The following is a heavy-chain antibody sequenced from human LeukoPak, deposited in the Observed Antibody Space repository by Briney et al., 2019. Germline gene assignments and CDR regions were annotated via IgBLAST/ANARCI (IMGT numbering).Heavy chain of an antibody. CDR2: MNHSGST. CDR3: ARGLEGSGKQGIMDY. D-gene: IGHD3-10*01. Sequence: SETLSLTCTVPGGSISSYYWSWIRQPPGKGLEWIGEMNHSGSTNYNPSLKSRVTISVDTSKNQFSLKLSSVTAADTAVFYCARGLEGSGKQGIMDYWGQGTLVTVSS. CDR1: GGSISSYY. V-gene: IGHV4-34*01. J-gene: IGHJ4*02.